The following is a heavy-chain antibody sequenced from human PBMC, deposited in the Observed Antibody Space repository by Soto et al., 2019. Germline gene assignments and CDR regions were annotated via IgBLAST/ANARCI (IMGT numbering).Heavy chain of an antibody. Sequence: SETLSLTCTVSGGPISSGDYYWNWIRQPPGKGLEWIGNIFYSGSTYYNPSLKSRVSISVDTSKNRLSLKLSSVTAADTAVYYCARLGGQRVLDYWGQGNLVTVSS. CDR1: GGPISSGDYY. CDR3: ARLGGQRVLDY. D-gene: IGHD3-16*01. J-gene: IGHJ4*02. V-gene: IGHV4-30-4*01. CDR2: IFYSGST.